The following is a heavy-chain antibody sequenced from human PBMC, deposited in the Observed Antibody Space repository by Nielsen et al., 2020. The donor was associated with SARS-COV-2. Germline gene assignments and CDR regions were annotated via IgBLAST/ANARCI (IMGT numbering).Heavy chain of an antibody. CDR3: ARQTVYCSGGSCYSESLSFDY. J-gene: IGHJ4*02. CDR2: IYYSGST. V-gene: IGHV4-39*01. D-gene: IGHD2-15*01. Sequence: WIRQPPGKGLEWIGSIYYSGSTYYNPSLKSRVTISVDTSKNQFSLKLSSVTAADTAVYYCARQTVYCSGGSCYSESLSFDYWGQGTLVTSPQ.